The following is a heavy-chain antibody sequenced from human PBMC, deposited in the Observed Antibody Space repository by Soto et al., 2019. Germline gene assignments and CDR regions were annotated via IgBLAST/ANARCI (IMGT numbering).Heavy chain of an antibody. CDR1: GGSISNSNW. CDR2: IFHSGST. V-gene: IGHV4-4*02. D-gene: IGHD1-26*01. CDR3: AHRPIVGAAI. J-gene: IGHJ4*02. Sequence: SETLSLTCAVFGGSISNSNWWTWVRQPPGKGLDWIGEIFHSGSTNYNSSLMGRVTISVDKANNQFSLKLSSVTAADTAVYYCAHRPIVGAAIWGQGTLVTV.